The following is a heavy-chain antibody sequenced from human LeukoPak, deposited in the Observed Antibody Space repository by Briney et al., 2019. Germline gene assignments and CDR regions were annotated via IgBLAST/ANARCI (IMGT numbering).Heavy chain of an antibody. CDR1: GFPFSDSW. Sequence: GGSLKLSCAASGFPFSDSWMHWVRQTPGKALVWVARINGDGSSTHYADFVEGRFTISRDNAKNTLFLQMNSLRAEDTAVYYCAREATGFDYWGQGILVTVSS. D-gene: IGHD1-1*01. CDR3: AREATGFDY. V-gene: IGHV3-74*01. J-gene: IGHJ4*02. CDR2: INGDGSST.